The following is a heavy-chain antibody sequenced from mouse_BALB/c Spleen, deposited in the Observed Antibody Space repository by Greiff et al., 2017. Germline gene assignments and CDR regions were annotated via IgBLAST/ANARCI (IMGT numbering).Heavy chain of an antibody. V-gene: IGHV1S81*02. D-gene: IGHD1-2*01. J-gene: IGHJ3*01. CDR1: GYTFTSYY. Sequence: VQLQQSGAELVKPGASVKLSCKASGYTFTSYYMYWVKQRPGQGLEWIGEINPSNGGTNFNEKFKSKATLTVDKSSSTAYMQLSSLTSEDSAVYYCTGGRLPAWFAYWGQGTLVTVSA. CDR2: INPSNGGT. CDR3: TGGRLPAWFAY.